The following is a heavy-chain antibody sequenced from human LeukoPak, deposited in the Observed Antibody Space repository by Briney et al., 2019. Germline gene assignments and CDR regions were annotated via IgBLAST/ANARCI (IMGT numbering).Heavy chain of an antibody. Sequence: GGSLRLSCAASGFTFSSYGMHWVRQAPGKGLEWVAVLSYDGSNKYYADSVKGRFTISRDNSKNTLYLQMNSLRAEDTAVYYCAKDPTSSVTATTSDYWGQGTLVTVSS. V-gene: IGHV3-30*18. CDR1: GFTFSSYG. J-gene: IGHJ4*02. CDR3: AKDPTSSVTATTSDY. CDR2: LSYDGSNK. D-gene: IGHD2-21*02.